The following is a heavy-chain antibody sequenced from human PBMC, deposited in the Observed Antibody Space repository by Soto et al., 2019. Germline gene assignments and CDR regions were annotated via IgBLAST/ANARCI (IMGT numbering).Heavy chain of an antibody. CDR1: GGTFSSYA. Sequence: SVKVSCKASGGTFSSYAISWVRQAPVQGLEWMGGIIPIFGTANYAQKFQGRVTITAGKSTSTAYMELSSLRSEDTAVYSCARDLGIAAAGTRYFDYWGQGTLVTVSS. V-gene: IGHV1-69*06. CDR3: ARDLGIAAAGTRYFDY. D-gene: IGHD6-13*01. CDR2: IIPIFGTA. J-gene: IGHJ4*02.